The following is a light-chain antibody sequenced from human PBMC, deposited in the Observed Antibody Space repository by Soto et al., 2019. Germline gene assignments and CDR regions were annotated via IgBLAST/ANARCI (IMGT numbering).Light chain of an antibody. J-gene: IGKJ2*03. Sequence: DIVMTQSPDSLVVSLGERATITCKSSQRVLYSSNNKNYLAWYQQKPGQSPKLLIYWASSRESGVPDRFSGSGSGTDFTLTISSLQAEDVAVYYCQQYYATPYSFGQGTKLEI. CDR2: WAS. CDR1: QRVLYSSNNKNY. CDR3: QQYYATPYS. V-gene: IGKV4-1*01.